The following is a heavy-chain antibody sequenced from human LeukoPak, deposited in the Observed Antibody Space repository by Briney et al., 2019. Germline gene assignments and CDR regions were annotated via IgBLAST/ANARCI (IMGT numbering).Heavy chain of an antibody. D-gene: IGHD3-3*01. Sequence: PGGSLRLSCAASGFIFDDYAMHWVRQAPGKGLEWVSGIHWNSGSMGYADSVKGRFTISRDNAKNSLYLQMSNLRAEDTALYYCAKGSNYDFWSGYYFDYWGQGALVTVSS. V-gene: IGHV3-9*01. CDR3: AKGSNYDFWSGYYFDY. CDR1: GFIFDDYA. CDR2: IHWNSGSM. J-gene: IGHJ4*02.